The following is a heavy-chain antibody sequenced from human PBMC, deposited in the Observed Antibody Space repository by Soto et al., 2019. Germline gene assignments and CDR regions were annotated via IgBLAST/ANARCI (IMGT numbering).Heavy chain of an antibody. Sequence: SVKVSCKASGGTFSSYTISWVRQAPGQGLEWMGRIIPILGIANYAQKFQGRVTITADKSTSTAYMELSSLRSEDTAVYYCVRDSTRGYSGYDSGSDWFDPWGQGTLVTVSS. D-gene: IGHD5-12*01. CDR2: IIPILGIA. CDR3: VRDSTRGYSGYDSGSDWFDP. J-gene: IGHJ5*02. V-gene: IGHV1-69*04. CDR1: GGTFSSYT.